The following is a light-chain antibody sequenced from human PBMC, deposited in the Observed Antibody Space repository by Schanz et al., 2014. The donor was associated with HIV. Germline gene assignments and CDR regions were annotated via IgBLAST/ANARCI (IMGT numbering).Light chain of an antibody. V-gene: IGKV3-15*01. Sequence: EIVMTQSPGTLSVSPGERATLSCRASQTVSNNLAWYQQKPGQAPRLLIYGASTRVTGIPARFSGSGSGTELKLTMSTSQEQEGEGEECQQYNDWPPITFGQGTRLEIK. J-gene: IGKJ5*01. CDR3: QQYNDWPPIT. CDR1: QTVSNN. CDR2: GAS.